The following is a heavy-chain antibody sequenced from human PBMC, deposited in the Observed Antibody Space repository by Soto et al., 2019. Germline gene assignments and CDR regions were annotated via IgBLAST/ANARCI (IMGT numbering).Heavy chain of an antibody. V-gene: IGHV1-46*01. Sequence: QVQLMQSGAEVKKPGASVKVACKTSGFTFSKYYMHWLRQVPGQGLEWVGVINPSGRTTCYAQKFLGRVTVTRDASTATVYLELNSLRSGDTAVYYCARDLDVTTVTTSFDSWGQGTLVTVSS. CDR1: GFTFSKYY. CDR3: ARDLDVTTVTTSFDS. D-gene: IGHD4-17*01. CDR2: INPSGRTT. J-gene: IGHJ4*02.